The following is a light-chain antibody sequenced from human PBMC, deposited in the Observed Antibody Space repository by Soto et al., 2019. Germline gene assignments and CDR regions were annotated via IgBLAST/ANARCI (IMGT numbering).Light chain of an antibody. CDR3: QQYGSSGT. Sequence: EIVLTQSPATLSVSPGERATLSCRASQSVGSDLAWYQQKPGQAPRLLIFGASSRATGIPARFSGSGSGTEFTLIINSLQSEDFAVYYCQQYGSSGTFGQGTKVDIK. V-gene: IGKV3-15*01. CDR1: QSVGSD. CDR2: GAS. J-gene: IGKJ1*01.